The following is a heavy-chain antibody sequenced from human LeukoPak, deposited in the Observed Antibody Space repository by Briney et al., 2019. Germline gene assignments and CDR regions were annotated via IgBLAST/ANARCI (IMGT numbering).Heavy chain of an antibody. J-gene: IGHJ3*02. CDR3: ARGLRRLGI. V-gene: IGHV4-31*03. D-gene: IGHD3-16*01. CDR1: GGSISSGAYY. Sequence: SQTLSLTCTVSGGSISSGAYYWSWIRQHPGKGLEWIGYIYDSGSTYYNPSLKSRVTISVDTSKNLFSLRLNSVTAADTAVYYCARGLRRLGIWGQGTMVTVSS. CDR2: IYDSGST.